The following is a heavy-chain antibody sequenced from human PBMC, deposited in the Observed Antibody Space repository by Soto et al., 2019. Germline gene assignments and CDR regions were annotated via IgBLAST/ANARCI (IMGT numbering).Heavy chain of an antibody. CDR3: ARNGSYYDFWSGYYLGGGMDV. V-gene: IGHV4-34*01. Sequence: QVQLQQWGAGLLKPSETLSLTCAVYGGSFSGYYWSWIRQPPGKGLEWIGEINHSGSTNYNPSIKSRVTISVDPSKNQFSLKLSAVTAADTAVYYCARNGSYYDFWSGYYLGGGMDVWGQGTTVTVSS. CDR2: INHSGST. CDR1: GGSFSGYY. J-gene: IGHJ6*02. D-gene: IGHD3-3*01.